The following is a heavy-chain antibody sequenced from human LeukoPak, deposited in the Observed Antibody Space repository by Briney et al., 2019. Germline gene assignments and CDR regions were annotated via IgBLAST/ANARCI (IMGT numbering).Heavy chain of an antibody. CDR3: ARVSSVWVNDYYYYMDV. D-gene: IGHD1-1*01. Sequence: PSETLSLTCTVSGGSISSSTFYWGWIRQPPGTGLEWIGSLYYSGSTYYNPSLKSRLTISIDTSKNQFSLRLRSVTAADTAVYFCARVSSVWVNDYYYYMDVWGKGTTVTVSS. CDR2: LYYSGST. CDR1: GGSISSSTFY. V-gene: IGHV4-39*07. J-gene: IGHJ6*03.